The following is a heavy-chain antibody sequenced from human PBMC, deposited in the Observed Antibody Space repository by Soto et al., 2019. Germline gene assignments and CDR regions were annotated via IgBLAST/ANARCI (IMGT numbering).Heavy chain of an antibody. CDR1: GFTFSSYG. V-gene: IGHV3-30*18. CDR3: AKGREAGYGDYGTFDY. D-gene: IGHD4-17*01. Sequence: QVQLVESGGGVVQPGRSLRLSCAASGFTFSSYGMHWVRQAPGKGLEWVAVISYDGSNKYYADSVKGRFTISRDNSKNTLYLQMNSLRAEDTAVYYCAKGREAGYGDYGTFDYWGQGTLVTVSS. J-gene: IGHJ4*02. CDR2: ISYDGSNK.